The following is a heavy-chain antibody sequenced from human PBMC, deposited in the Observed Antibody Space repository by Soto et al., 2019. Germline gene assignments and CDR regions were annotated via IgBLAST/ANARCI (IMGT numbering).Heavy chain of an antibody. Sequence: GASVNVSCKSSGYTFTGYYIHWVRQAPGQGLECMGWINPNSGGTNYAQKFQGRVTMTRDTSISTAYMELSRLRSDDTAVYYCARDQGRGITMVRGARPNYYYYYGMDVWGQGTTVTVSS. CDR2: INPNSGGT. CDR1: GYTFTGYY. V-gene: IGHV1-2*02. J-gene: IGHJ6*02. CDR3: ARDQGRGITMVRGARPNYYYYYGMDV. D-gene: IGHD3-10*01.